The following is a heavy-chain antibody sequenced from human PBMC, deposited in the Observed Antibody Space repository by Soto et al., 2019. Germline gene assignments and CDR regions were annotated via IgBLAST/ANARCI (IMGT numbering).Heavy chain of an antibody. D-gene: IGHD2-2*01. Sequence: GGSLRLSCAASGFTFSSYAMSWVRQAPGKGLEWVSAISGSGGSTYYADSVKGRFTISRDNSKNTPYLQMNSLRAEDTAVYYCAKALHLYCSSTSCYGLYYWGQGTLVPVSS. CDR1: GFTFSSYA. CDR3: AKALHLYCSSTSCYGLYY. J-gene: IGHJ4*02. V-gene: IGHV3-23*01. CDR2: ISGSGGST.